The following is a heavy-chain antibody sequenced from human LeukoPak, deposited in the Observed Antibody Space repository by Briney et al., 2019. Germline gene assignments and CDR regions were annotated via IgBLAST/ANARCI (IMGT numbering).Heavy chain of an antibody. CDR3: ASDVDIVATNGGTDYYYMDV. J-gene: IGHJ6*03. CDR1: GYTFTGYY. D-gene: IGHD5-12*01. Sequence: ASVKVSCKASGYTFTGYYMHWVRQAPGQGLEWMGWINPNSGGTNYAQKFQGRVTMTRDTSISTAYMELSRLRSDDTAAYYCASDVDIVATNGGTDYYYMDVWGKGTTVTVSS. V-gene: IGHV1-2*02. CDR2: INPNSGGT.